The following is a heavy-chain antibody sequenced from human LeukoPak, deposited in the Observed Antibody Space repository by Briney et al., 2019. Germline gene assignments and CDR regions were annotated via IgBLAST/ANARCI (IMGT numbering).Heavy chain of an antibody. CDR1: GFTFSSYE. CDR3: AKEKKSGGWPIDY. V-gene: IGHV3-48*03. Sequence: GGSLRLSCAASGFTFSSYEMNWVRQAPGKGLEWISYISSRGTTMFYADSVKGRFTISRDNAKSSLYLQMNSLRADDTAMYHCAKEKKSGGWPIDYWGQGALVTVSS. J-gene: IGHJ4*02. CDR2: ISSRGTTM. D-gene: IGHD2-15*01.